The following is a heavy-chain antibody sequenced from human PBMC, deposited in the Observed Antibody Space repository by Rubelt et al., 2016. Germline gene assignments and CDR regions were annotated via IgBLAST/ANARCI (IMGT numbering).Heavy chain of an antibody. CDR3: ARDAITRGYSYGYYFDY. Sequence: GTGLEWVSYISSSSSTIYYADSVKGRFTISRDNAKNSLYLQMNSLRAEDTAVYYCARDAITRGYSYGYYFDYWGQGTLVTVSS. J-gene: IGHJ4*02. V-gene: IGHV3-48*04. D-gene: IGHD5-18*01. CDR2: ISSSSSTI.